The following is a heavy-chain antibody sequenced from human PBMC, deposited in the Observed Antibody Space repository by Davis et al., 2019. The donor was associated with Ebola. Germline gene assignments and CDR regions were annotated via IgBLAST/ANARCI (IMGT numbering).Heavy chain of an antibody. J-gene: IGHJ4*02. Sequence: GESLKISCAASGFIFSSYGMHWVRQAPGKGLEWVAFIRYGGSNKYYADSVKGRFTISRDNSKNTLYLQMNSLRAEDTAVYYCAKGDFTAMVDYWGQGTLVTVSS. D-gene: IGHD5-18*01. V-gene: IGHV3-30*02. CDR3: AKGDFTAMVDY. CDR1: GFIFSSYG. CDR2: IRYGGSNK.